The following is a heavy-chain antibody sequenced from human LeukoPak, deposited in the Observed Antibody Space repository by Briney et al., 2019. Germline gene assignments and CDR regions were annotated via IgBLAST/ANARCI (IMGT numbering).Heavy chain of an antibody. CDR1: GLTVSTSF. CDR3: ARSYGSGSYYIRY. V-gene: IGHV3-53*01. J-gene: IGHJ4*02. Sequence: EGSLRLSCSASGLTVSTSFMNWVRQAPGKGLEWVSVVYSGGTTYYADSVKGRFTISRDNSKNTLYLQMNSLRAEDTAVYYCARSYGSGSYYIRYWGQGTLVSVSS. CDR2: VYSGGTT. D-gene: IGHD3-10*01.